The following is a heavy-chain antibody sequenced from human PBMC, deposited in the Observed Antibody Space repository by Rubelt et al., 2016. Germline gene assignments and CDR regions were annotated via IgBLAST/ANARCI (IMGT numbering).Heavy chain of an antibody. CDR3: ARVSNGYYFDY. V-gene: IGHV4-59*08. CDR2: IYYSGNT. J-gene: IGHJ4*02. D-gene: IGHD3-3*01. Sequence: GCIGYIYYSGNTNYNPSLKSRVTISIDTSKNQFSLKLNSVTAADTAVYYCARVSNGYYFDYWGQGTLVTVSS.